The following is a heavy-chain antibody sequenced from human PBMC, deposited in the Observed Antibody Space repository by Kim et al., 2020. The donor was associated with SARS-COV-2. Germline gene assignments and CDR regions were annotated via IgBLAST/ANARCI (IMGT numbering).Heavy chain of an antibody. J-gene: IGHJ3*02. V-gene: IGHV3-21*01. CDR3: ARDWGTGTRADAFDI. CDR1: GFTFSSYS. D-gene: IGHD1-1*01. Sequence: GGSLRLSCAASGFTFSSYSMNWVRQAPGKGLEWVSSISSSGSYIYYADSVKGRFTISRDNAKNSLYLQMNSLRAEDTAVYYCARDWGTGTRADAFDIWGQGTMVTVSS. CDR2: ISSSGSYI.